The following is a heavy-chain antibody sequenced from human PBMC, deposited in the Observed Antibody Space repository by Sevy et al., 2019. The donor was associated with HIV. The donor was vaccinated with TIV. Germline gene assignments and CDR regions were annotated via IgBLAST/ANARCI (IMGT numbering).Heavy chain of an antibody. D-gene: IGHD5-18*01. V-gene: IGHV3-49*04. Sequence: GGSLRLSCSTSVFNLGDYATSWVRQSPGKGLEWVGFMRSKAFAGTTEYAASVKGRFTISTDDSKASAHLQMNSLRAEDTGVYYCIRSRQLGYTAMVPDYWGQGTLVTVSS. CDR3: IRSRQLGYTAMVPDY. CDR1: VFNLGDYA. CDR2: MRSKAFAGTT. J-gene: IGHJ4*02.